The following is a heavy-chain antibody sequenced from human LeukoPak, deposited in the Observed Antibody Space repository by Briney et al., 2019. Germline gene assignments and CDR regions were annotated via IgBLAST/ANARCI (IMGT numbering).Heavy chain of an antibody. CDR2: IYPGDSDT. V-gene: IGHV5-51*01. CDR1: GYSFTSYW. J-gene: IGHJ4*02. D-gene: IGHD5-12*01. Sequence: GESLKFSCKGSGYSFTSYWIGWVRQMPGKGLEWMGIIYPGDSDTRYSPSFQGQVTISADKSISTAYLQWSSLKASDTAMYYCARYKGSGYSGYDQNGPFFYWGQGTLVTVSS. CDR3: ARYKGSGYSGYDQNGPFFY.